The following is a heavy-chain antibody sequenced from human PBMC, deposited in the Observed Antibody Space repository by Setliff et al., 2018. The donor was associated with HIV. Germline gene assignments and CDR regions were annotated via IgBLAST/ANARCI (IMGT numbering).Heavy chain of an antibody. Sequence: PSETLSLPCTVSGGSIMSDGYYWNWIRQRPGKGLEWIGYIYNRGYTYYNPSLKSRVTTSIDTSQNQFSLRLSSVTVADTAVYYCAGMFFYGSGSKSDFDYWGQGTQVTVSS. J-gene: IGHJ4*02. V-gene: IGHV4-31*03. CDR2: IYNRGYT. D-gene: IGHD3-10*01. CDR1: GGSIMSDGYY. CDR3: AGMFFYGSGSKSDFDY.